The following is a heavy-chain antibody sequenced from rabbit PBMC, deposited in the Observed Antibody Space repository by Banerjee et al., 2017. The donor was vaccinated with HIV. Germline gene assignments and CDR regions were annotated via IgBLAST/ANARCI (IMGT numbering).Heavy chain of an antibody. V-gene: IGHV1S45*01. J-gene: IGHJ4*01. CDR1: GIDFSSDYW. Sequence: QEQLVESGGGLVQPEGSRTLTCTASGIDFSSDYWICWVRQAPGQGLEWIACIYAGSGTTYYASWAKGRFTISKPSSTTVTLQMTSLTAADTATYFCARGGDTGNGLNLWGPGTLVTVS. CDR3: ARGGDTGNGLNL. CDR2: IYAGSGTT. D-gene: IGHD7-1*01.